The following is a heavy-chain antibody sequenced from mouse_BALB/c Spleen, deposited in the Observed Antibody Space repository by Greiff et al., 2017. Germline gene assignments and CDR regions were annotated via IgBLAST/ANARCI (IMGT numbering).Heavy chain of an antibody. V-gene: IGHV1-87*01. Sequence: VQLQQSGAELARPGASVKLSCKASGYTFTSYWMQWVKQRPGQGLEWIGAIYPGDGDTRYTQKFKGKATLTADKSSSTAYMQLSSLASEDSAVYYCARRGGNYPYYAMDYWGQGTSVTVSS. J-gene: IGHJ4*01. CDR1: GYTFTSYW. CDR2: IYPGDGDT. CDR3: ARRGGNYPYYAMDY. D-gene: IGHD2-1*01.